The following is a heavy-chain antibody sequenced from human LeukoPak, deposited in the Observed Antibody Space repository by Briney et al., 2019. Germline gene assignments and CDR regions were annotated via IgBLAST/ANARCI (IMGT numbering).Heavy chain of an antibody. CDR3: GRINYNGDY. D-gene: IGHD3-10*01. J-gene: IGHJ4*02. CDR1: GFTLSSYW. CDR2: TNEDGSYA. V-gene: IGHV3-74*01. Sequence: GGPLRLSCAASGFTLSSYWVHWVRQPPGKGLMWLSRTNEDGSYADYADSVKGRFTISRDNAKNTVNLQMNSLRTEDTAVYFCGRINYNGDYWGRGTLVTVSS.